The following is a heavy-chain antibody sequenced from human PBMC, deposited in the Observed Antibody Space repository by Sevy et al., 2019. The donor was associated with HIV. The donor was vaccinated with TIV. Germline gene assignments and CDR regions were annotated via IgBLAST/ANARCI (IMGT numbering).Heavy chain of an antibody. CDR1: GFIFSSYV. CDR3: EAIATAGRDY. CDR2: ISGSGGST. Sequence: GGSLRLSCAASGFIFSSYVMTWVRQAPGKGLEWVSTISGSGGSTYYADSVKGRFTISRDNSKKMLDLQMNSLRAEVTAVYYCEAIATAGRDYWGQGTLVTVSS. V-gene: IGHV3-23*01. J-gene: IGHJ4*02. D-gene: IGHD6-13*01.